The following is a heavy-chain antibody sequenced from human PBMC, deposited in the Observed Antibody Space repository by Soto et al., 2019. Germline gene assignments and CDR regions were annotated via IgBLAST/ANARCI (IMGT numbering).Heavy chain of an antibody. V-gene: IGHV3-53*01. D-gene: IGHD3-10*01. CDR1: GLGVRNNY. CDR2: IYNDGTT. Sequence: EVRLEESGGGLIQPGGSLRLSCTAYGLGVRNNYMSWVRQAPGMGLEWVSVIYNDGTTYYADYVKGRFTLSRDTSKNTLSLQMDSLRAEDTAVYYCVRPLPSGRNYGMDVW. J-gene: IGHJ6*01. CDR3: VRPLPSGRNYGMDV.